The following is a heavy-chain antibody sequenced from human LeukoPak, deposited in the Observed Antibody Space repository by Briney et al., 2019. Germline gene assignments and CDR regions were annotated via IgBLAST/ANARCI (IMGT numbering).Heavy chain of an antibody. CDR2: ISGSGGSI. Sequence: GGSLRLSCAASGFTFSSYAMSWVRQAPGKGLEWVSAISGSGGSIYYADSVKGRFTISRDNSKNTLYLQMNSLRAEDTAVYYCAKGGYCSGGSCPTVAYGMDVWGQGTTVTVSS. CDR1: GFTFSSYA. D-gene: IGHD2-15*01. J-gene: IGHJ6*02. CDR3: AKGGYCSGGSCPTVAYGMDV. V-gene: IGHV3-23*01.